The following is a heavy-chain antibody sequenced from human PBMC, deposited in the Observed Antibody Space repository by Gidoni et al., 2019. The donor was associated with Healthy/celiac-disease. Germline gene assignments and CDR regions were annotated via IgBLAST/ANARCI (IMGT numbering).Heavy chain of an antibody. CDR2: ISYDGSNK. CDR3: ARARVIGYCTNGVCFTGQPLDY. V-gene: IGHV3-30-3*01. J-gene: IGHJ4*02. Sequence: QVQMLESGAGVVEPGRSLRLSCAATGLTFCSSAMHWLRQAPGKGLEWVAVISYDGSNKYYADSVKGRFTISRDNSKNTLYLQMNSLRAEDTAVYYCARARVIGYCTNGVCFTGQPLDYWGQGTLVTVSS. CDR1: GLTFCSSA. D-gene: IGHD2-8*01.